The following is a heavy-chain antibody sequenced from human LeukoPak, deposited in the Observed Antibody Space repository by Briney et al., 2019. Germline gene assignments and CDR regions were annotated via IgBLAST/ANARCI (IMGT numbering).Heavy chain of an antibody. J-gene: IGHJ3*02. Sequence: PGESLRLSCAASGFTFSSYGMHWVRQAPGKGLEWVAVIWYDGSNKYYADSVKGRFTISRDNSKNTLYLQMNSLRAEDMAVYYCARDSASAAFDIWGQGTMVTVSS. CDR3: ARDSASAAFDI. D-gene: IGHD6-19*01. CDR1: GFTFSSYG. V-gene: IGHV3-33*01. CDR2: IWYDGSNK.